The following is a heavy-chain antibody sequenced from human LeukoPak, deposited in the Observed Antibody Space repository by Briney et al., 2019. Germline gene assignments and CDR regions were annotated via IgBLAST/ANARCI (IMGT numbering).Heavy chain of an antibody. D-gene: IGHD3-10*01. V-gene: IGHV1-2*02. CDR2: INPNSGGT. Sequence: ASVKVSCKASGYTFTGYYMHWVRQAPGQGLEWMGWINPNSGGTNYAQEFQGRVTMTRDTSISTAYMELSRLRSDDTAVYYCARNRGLLWFGELLYYFDYWGQGTLVTVSS. CDR1: GYTFTGYY. CDR3: ARNRGLLWFGELLYYFDY. J-gene: IGHJ4*02.